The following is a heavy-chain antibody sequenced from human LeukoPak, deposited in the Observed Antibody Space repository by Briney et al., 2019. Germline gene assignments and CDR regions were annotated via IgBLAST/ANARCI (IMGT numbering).Heavy chain of an antibody. CDR1: GGSISSYY. D-gene: IGHD2-21*02. V-gene: IGHV4-59*08. Sequence: SETLSLTCTVSGGSISSYYWSWIRQPPGKGLEWIGYIYYGGSTYYNTSLKSRVTISVDTSKNQFSLKLTPVTAADTAVYYCVRHGSYCGGDCYFDYWGQGTLVTVSS. CDR2: IYYGGST. CDR3: VRHGSYCGGDCYFDY. J-gene: IGHJ4*02.